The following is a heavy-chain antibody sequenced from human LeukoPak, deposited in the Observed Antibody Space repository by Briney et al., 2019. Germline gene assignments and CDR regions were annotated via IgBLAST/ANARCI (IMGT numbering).Heavy chain of an antibody. CDR2: ISTNVGGT. Sequence: GGSLRLSCAASGFTFSTYAMHWVRQTPGKGLEYVSAISTNVGGTYYANSVKGRFTISRDNSKNTLYLQMGSLRAEDMAVYYCARYCSGVSCYSGYDYWGQGTLVTASS. CDR1: GFTFSTYA. CDR3: ARYCSGVSCYSGYDY. V-gene: IGHV3-64*01. D-gene: IGHD2-15*01. J-gene: IGHJ4*02.